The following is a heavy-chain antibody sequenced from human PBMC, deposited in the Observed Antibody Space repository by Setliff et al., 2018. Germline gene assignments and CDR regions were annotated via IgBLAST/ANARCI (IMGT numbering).Heavy chain of an antibody. D-gene: IGHD4-4*01. CDR2: ISSSSSTI. V-gene: IGHV3-48*01. CDR1: GFTFSSYD. Sequence: GGSLRLSCAASGFTFSSYDMNWVRQAPGKGLEWVSYISSSSSTIFYADSVKGRFTISRDNAKNSLYLQMNSLRAEDTAVYYCARDTGYYFDYWGQGTLVTVSS. J-gene: IGHJ4*02. CDR3: ARDTGYYFDY.